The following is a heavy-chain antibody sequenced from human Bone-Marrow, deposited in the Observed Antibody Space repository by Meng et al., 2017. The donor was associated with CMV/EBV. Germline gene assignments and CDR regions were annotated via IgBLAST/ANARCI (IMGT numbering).Heavy chain of an antibody. CDR2: ISAYNEDT. V-gene: IGHV1-18*01. D-gene: IGHD3-3*01. Sequence: ASVKVSCKAFGYTFNSYGITWVRQAPGQGLEWMGWISAYNEDTNYAQKLQGRVTMTVDTLTTTVDMELRCLRSDDPVVYYCARDKYDFWSTLYYYGKDVWGQGTTVTVSS. J-gene: IGHJ6*02. CDR1: GYTFNSYG. CDR3: ARDKYDFWSTLYYYGKDV.